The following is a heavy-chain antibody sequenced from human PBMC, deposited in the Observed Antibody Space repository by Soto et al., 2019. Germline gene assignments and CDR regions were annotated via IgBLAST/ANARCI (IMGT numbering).Heavy chain of an antibody. V-gene: IGHV3-11*06. CDR2: ISSGGTYI. D-gene: IGHD4-17*01. J-gene: IGHJ6*02. CDR3: ARLTVTPNYAMDV. Sequence: PGGSLRLSCAASGFILRDYYMTWIRQAPGKGLDYISYISSGGTYISYADSVKGRFTISRDNAKNSLFLQLNSLRAGDTGVYFCARLTVTPNYAMDVWGQGTTVTVSS. CDR1: GFILRDYY.